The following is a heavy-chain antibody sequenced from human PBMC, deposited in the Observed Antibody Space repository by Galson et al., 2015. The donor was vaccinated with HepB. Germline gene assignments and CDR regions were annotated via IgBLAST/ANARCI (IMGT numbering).Heavy chain of an antibody. Sequence: SLRLSCAASGFTFSSYAMSWVRQAPGKGLEWVSAISGSGGSTYYADSVKGRFTISRDNSKNTLYLQMNSLRAEDTAVYYCAKDLSRYYDSSGYYWGQGTLVTVSS. CDR1: GFTFSSYA. V-gene: IGHV3-23*01. CDR2: ISGSGGST. D-gene: IGHD3-22*01. J-gene: IGHJ4*02. CDR3: AKDLSRYYDSSGYY.